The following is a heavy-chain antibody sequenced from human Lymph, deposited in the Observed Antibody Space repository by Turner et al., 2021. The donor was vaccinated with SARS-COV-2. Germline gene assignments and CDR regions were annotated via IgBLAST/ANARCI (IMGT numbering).Heavy chain of an antibody. V-gene: IGHV1-69*10. CDR3: ARIAAPGMGGGVHYYYYAMDV. CDR1: GGTFSSSA. D-gene: IGHD6-13*01. CDR2: IIPLLAIA. J-gene: IGHJ6*02. Sequence: QVQLVQSGAEVKKPGSSVKVSCKASGGTFSSSAISWVRQAPGQGLEWMGGIIPLLAIANYAQKFQGRVTIHADKSTSPAYMGLSSLVSEDTAVYFCARIAAPGMGGGVHYYYYAMDVWGQGTTVTVSS.